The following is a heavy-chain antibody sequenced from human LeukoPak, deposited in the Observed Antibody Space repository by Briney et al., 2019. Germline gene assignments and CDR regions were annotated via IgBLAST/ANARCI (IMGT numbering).Heavy chain of an antibody. CDR2: MNPNSGNT. J-gene: IGHJ4*02. CDR3: ARGGENYDILTGYYDY. CDR1: GYTFTSYD. D-gene: IGHD3-9*01. V-gene: IGHV1-8*01. Sequence: ASVKVSCKASGYTFTSYDINWVRQATGQGLEWMGWMNPNSGNTGYAQKFQGRVTMTRNTSISTAYMELSSLRSEDAAVYYCARGGENYDILTGYYDYWGQGTLVTVSS.